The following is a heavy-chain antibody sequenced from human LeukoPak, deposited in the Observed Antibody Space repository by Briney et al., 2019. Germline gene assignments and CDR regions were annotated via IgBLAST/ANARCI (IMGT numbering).Heavy chain of an antibody. V-gene: IGHV4-39*01. CDR2: IYYSGST. CDR1: GGSISSSSYY. J-gene: IGHJ6*02. CDR3: ARHRTKFYYYGMDV. D-gene: IGHD2-8*01. Sequence: KSSETLSLTCTVSGGSISSSSYYWGWIRQPPGKGLEWIGSIYYSGSTYYNPSLKSRVTISVDTSKNQFSLKLSSVTAADTAVYYCARHRTKFYYYGMDVWGQGTTVTVSS.